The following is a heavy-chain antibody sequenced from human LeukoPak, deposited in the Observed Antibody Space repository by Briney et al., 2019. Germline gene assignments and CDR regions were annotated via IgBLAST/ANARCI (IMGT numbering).Heavy chain of an antibody. CDR3: ARDAQGRTILGVVIGGLNY. CDR1: GGSISSYY. D-gene: IGHD3-3*01. Sequence: PSETLSLTCTVSGGSISSYYWSWIRQPAGEGLEWIGRIYTSGSTNYNPSLKSRVNMSVDTSKNQFSLKLSSVTAADTAVYQCARDAQGRTILGVVIGGLNYWARETLLSVP. CDR2: IYTSGST. V-gene: IGHV4-4*07. J-gene: IGHJ4*02.